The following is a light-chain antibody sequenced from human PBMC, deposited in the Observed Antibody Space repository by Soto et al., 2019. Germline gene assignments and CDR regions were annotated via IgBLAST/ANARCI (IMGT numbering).Light chain of an antibody. CDR3: QQYHDWPPIT. CDR2: GAS. V-gene: IGKV3-15*01. Sequence: EVVMTQSPGTLSLSAGERATVSCRASQSISSDLAWYQQKPGQAPRLLIYGASTRATDIPARFSGGGSGTESTLTISSLQSEDSAIYYCQQYHDWPPITFGPGTKVHIK. J-gene: IGKJ3*01. CDR1: QSISSD.